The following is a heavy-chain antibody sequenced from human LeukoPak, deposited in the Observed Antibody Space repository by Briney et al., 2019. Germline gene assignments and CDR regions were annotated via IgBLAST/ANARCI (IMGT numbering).Heavy chain of an antibody. J-gene: IGHJ4*02. CDR3: ARHRIAVAGTVDY. CDR2: IFYSGSS. Sequence: SETLSLTCTVFGGSISSSSYYWGWIRQPPGKGLEWIGSIFYSGSSYYNPSLKSRVTMSVDTSKRQFSLTLSSVTAADTAVYYCARHRIAVAGTVDYWGQGTLVTVSS. D-gene: IGHD6-19*01. V-gene: IGHV4-39*01. CDR1: GGSISSSSYY.